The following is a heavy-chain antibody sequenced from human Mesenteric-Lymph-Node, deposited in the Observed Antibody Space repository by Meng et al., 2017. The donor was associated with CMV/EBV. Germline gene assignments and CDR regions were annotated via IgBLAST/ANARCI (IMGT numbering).Heavy chain of an antibody. CDR3: LSMVVTRDY. D-gene: IGHD4-23*01. J-gene: IGHJ4*02. V-gene: IGHV3-48*04. CDR1: GFTFSSYS. CDR2: ISSSSSTI. Sequence: GGSLRLSCAASGFTFSSYSMNWVRQAPGKGLEWVSYISSSSSTIYYADSVKGRFTISRDNAKNSLYLQMNSLRAEDTAVYYCLSMVVTRDYWGQGTLVTSPQ.